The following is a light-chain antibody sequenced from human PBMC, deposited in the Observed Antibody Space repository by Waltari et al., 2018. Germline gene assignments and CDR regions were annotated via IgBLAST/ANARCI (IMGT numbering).Light chain of an antibody. Sequence: QSALTQPASVSGSPGQSITISCTGTSSDVGGYNYVSWYQQHPGKAPKLMIYDVSNRPAGVSKRFSGSKSGNTSSLTISGLQAEDGADYYCSSYTSSSTVFGGGTKLTVL. CDR3: SSYTSSSTV. V-gene: IGLV2-14*03. J-gene: IGLJ3*02. CDR2: DVS. CDR1: SSDVGGYNY.